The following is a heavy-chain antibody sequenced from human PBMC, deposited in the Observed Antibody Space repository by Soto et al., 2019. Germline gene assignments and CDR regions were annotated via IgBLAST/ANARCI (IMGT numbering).Heavy chain of an antibody. V-gene: IGHV4-31*03. CDR1: GGSISSGGYY. J-gene: IGHJ5*02. CDR3: ARDTPHCYDTSGYFDWFDP. CDR2: VYYSGGT. Sequence: SETLSLTCTVSGGSISSGGYYWSWIRQHPGKGLEWIGYVYYSGGTYYNPALNSRVTISVDTSKNQFSLKLSSVTAVETAVLYCARDTPHCYDTSGYFDWFDPWGQGTLVTVSS. D-gene: IGHD3-22*01.